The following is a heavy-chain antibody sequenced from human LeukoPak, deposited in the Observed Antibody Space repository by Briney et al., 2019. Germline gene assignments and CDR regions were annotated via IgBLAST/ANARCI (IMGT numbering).Heavy chain of an antibody. J-gene: IGHJ6*03. V-gene: IGHV3-11*04. D-gene: IGHD3-10*01. CDR2: ISSSGSTI. Sequence: SGGSLRLSCAASGFTFSDYYMNWIRQAPGKGLEWVSYISSSGSTIYYADSVKGRFTISRDNAKNSLYLQMNSLRAEDTAVYYCARGGVRGAPPSALYYMDVWGKGTTVTVSS. CDR3: ARGGVRGAPPSALYYMDV. CDR1: GFTFSDYY.